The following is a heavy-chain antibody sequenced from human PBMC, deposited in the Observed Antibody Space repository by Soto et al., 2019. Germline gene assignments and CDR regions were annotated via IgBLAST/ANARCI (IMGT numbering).Heavy chain of an antibody. V-gene: IGHV4-39*01. D-gene: IGHD3-10*01. J-gene: IGHJ6*02. CDR2: IYYSGST. CDR1: GGSSGSSSCC. CDR3: ARHKVDYYGSGSYYNFQTKIYYGMDV. Sequence: SSETLCLTCTVSGGSSGSSSCCRGWIRKPPGKGLEWIGSIYYSGSTYYNPSLKSRVTISVDTSKNQFSLKLSSVTAADTAVYYCARHKVDYYGSGSYYNFQTKIYYGMDVWGQGTTVTVSS.